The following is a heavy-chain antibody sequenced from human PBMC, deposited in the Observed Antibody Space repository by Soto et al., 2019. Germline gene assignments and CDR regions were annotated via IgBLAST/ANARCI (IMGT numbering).Heavy chain of an antibody. V-gene: IGHV3-23*01. CDR3: AKGYCSSTSCYGNWFDP. CDR2: ISGSGGST. J-gene: IGHJ5*02. D-gene: IGHD2-2*01. CDR1: GFTFSSYA. Sequence: EVQLLASGGGLVQPGGSLRLSCAASGFTFSSYAMSWVRQAPGKGLEWVSAISGSGGSTYYADSVKGRFTISRDNSKNTLYLQMNSLRAEDTAVYYCAKGYCSSTSCYGNWFDPWGQGTLFTVSS.